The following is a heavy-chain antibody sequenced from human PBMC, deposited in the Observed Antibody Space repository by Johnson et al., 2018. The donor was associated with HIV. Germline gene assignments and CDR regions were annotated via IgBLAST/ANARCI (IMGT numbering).Heavy chain of an antibody. J-gene: IGHJ3*02. CDR3: LRELQSGAFDI. Sequence: VESVKGRFTISRDNAKNSLYLQMNSLRDEDTAVYYCLRELQSGAFDIWGHGTMVTVSS. V-gene: IGHV3-7*03. D-gene: IGHD1-26*01.